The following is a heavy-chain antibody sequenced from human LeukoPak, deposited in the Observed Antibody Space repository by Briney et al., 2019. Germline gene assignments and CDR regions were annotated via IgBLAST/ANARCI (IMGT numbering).Heavy chain of an antibody. CDR2: ISGSGVST. CDR1: GFIFEDYV. Sequence: PGGSLRLSCAASGFIFEDYVMSWVRQAPGKGLEWVSAISGSGVSTYYADSVKGRFTISRDNSKNTLYLQMNSLRAEDTAVYYCAMTVAGIDYWGQGTLVTVSS. V-gene: IGHV3-23*01. D-gene: IGHD6-19*01. CDR3: AMTVAGIDY. J-gene: IGHJ4*02.